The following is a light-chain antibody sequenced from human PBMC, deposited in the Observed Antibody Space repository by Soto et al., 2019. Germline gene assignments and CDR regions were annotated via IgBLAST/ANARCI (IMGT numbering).Light chain of an antibody. CDR1: QSITNY. Sequence: DIQMTQSPSSLSASVGDRVTITCRASQSITNYLNWYQQKPGKAPKLLFSGASNLQSGVPSGFSGSGFGTDFTPTISSLQPEDFATYFCPQPFLSPPTFGQGTKVEFK. V-gene: IGKV1-39*01. CDR3: PQPFLSPPT. J-gene: IGKJ1*01. CDR2: GAS.